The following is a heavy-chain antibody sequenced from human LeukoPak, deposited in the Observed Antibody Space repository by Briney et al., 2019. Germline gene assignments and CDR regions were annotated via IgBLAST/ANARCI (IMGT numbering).Heavy chain of an antibody. CDR2: ISVEGESA. CDR3: AQGYSSGWYPH. J-gene: IGHJ4*02. Sequence: GGSLRLSCTVSGFSVSTSGMSWVRQAQGKGLQTISAISVEGESAYYADSVKGRFTISRDNSKNTLYLQMDSLRVEDTAVYYCAQGYSSGWYPHWGQGSLVSVSS. CDR1: GFSVSTSG. V-gene: IGHV3-23*01. D-gene: IGHD6-19*01.